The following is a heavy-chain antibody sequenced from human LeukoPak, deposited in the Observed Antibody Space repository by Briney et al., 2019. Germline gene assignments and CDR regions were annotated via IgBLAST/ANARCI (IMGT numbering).Heavy chain of an antibody. CDR3: ARVPMPYYYYYMDV. CDR1: GGSISSGSYY. D-gene: IGHD2-2*01. CDR2: IYTSGST. J-gene: IGHJ6*03. Sequence: SETLSLTCTVSGGSISSGSYYWSWIRQPAGKGLEWIGRIYTSGSTNYNPSLKSRVTISVDTSKNQFSLKLSSVTAADKAVYYCARVPMPYYYYYMDVWGKGTTVTVSS. V-gene: IGHV4-61*02.